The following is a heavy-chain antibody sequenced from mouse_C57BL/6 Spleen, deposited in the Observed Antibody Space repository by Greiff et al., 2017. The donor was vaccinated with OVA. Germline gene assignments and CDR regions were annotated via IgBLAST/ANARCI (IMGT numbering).Heavy chain of an antibody. CDR3: ASPTHYGSRYYYAMDY. V-gene: IGHV1-59*01. Sequence: QVQLQQPGAELVRPGTSVKLSCQASGYTFTSYWMHWVKQRPGQGLEWIGVIDPSDSYTNYNQKFKGKATLTVDTSSSTAYMQLSSLTSEDSAVYYCASPTHYGSRYYYAMDYWGQGTSVTVSS. D-gene: IGHD1-1*01. CDR1: GYTFTSYW. CDR2: IDPSDSYT. J-gene: IGHJ4*01.